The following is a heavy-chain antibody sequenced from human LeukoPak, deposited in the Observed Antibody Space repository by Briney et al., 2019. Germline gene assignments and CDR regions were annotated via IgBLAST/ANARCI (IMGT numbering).Heavy chain of an antibody. Sequence: GASVKVSCKASGGTFSSYAISWVRQAPGQGLEWMGRIIPILGIANYAQKFHGRVTITADKSTSTAYMELSSLRSEDTAVYYCAREYCSSTSCYAGGSYYYYYYGMDVWGQGTTVTVSS. D-gene: IGHD2-2*01. CDR1: GGTFSSYA. CDR3: AREYCSSTSCYAGGSYYYYYYGMDV. J-gene: IGHJ6*02. V-gene: IGHV1-69*04. CDR2: IIPILGIA.